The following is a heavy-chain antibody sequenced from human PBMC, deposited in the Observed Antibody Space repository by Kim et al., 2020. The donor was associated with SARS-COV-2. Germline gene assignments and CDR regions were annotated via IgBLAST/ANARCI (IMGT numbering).Heavy chain of an antibody. Sequence: SVKVSCKASGGTFSSYAISWVRQAPGQGLEWMGGIIPIFGTANYAQKFQGRVTITADESTSTAYMELSSLRSEDTAVYSCARSRHHYYDILTGYSAFDIWGQGTMVTVSS. CDR3: ARSRHHYYDILTGYSAFDI. D-gene: IGHD3-9*01. J-gene: IGHJ3*02. V-gene: IGHV1-69*13. CDR1: GGTFSSYA. CDR2: IIPIFGTA.